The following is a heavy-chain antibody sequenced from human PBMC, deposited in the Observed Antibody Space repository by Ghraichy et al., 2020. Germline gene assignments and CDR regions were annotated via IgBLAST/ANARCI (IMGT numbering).Heavy chain of an antibody. Sequence: ESLNISCTVSGGSISSSSYYWGWIRQPPGKGLEWIGSIYYSGSTYYNPSLKSRVTISVDTSKNQFSLKLSSVTAADTAVYYCARLFYGFWSGYYSGPYGMDVWGQGTTVTVSS. CDR3: ARLFYGFWSGYYSGPYGMDV. V-gene: IGHV4-39*01. J-gene: IGHJ6*02. D-gene: IGHD3-3*01. CDR2: IYYSGST. CDR1: GGSISSSSYY.